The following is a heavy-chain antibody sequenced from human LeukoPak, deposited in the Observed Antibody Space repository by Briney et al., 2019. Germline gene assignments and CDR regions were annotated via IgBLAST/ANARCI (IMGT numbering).Heavy chain of an antibody. Sequence: PAGSLRLSCAASGFTFSSYSMNWVRQAPGKGLKWVSSISSSSSYIYYADSVKGRFTISRDNAKNSLYLQMNSLRAEDTAVYYCANSGFGGSDIWGQGTMVTVSS. CDR3: ANSGFGGSDI. J-gene: IGHJ3*02. CDR2: ISSSSSYI. V-gene: IGHV3-21*01. D-gene: IGHD3-10*01. CDR1: GFTFSSYS.